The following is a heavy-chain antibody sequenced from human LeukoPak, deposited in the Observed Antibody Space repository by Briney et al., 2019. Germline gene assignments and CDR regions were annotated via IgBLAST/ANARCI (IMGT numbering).Heavy chain of an antibody. CDR3: AREATQYYYMDV. CDR2: ISSSGSTI. Sequence: PGGSPRLSCAASGFTFSDYYMSWIRQAPGKGLEWVSYISSSGSTIYYADSVKGRFTISRDNAKNSLYLQMNSLRAEDTAVYYCAREATQYYYMDVWGKGTTVTVSS. V-gene: IGHV3-11*01. J-gene: IGHJ6*03. D-gene: IGHD1-26*01. CDR1: GFTFSDYY.